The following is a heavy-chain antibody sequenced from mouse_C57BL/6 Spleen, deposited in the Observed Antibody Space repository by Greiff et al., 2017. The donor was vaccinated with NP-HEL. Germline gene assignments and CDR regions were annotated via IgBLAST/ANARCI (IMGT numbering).Heavy chain of an antibody. J-gene: IGHJ1*03. Sequence: QVQLQQSGPELVKPGASVKISCKASGYAFSSSWMNWVKQRPGKGLEWIGRIYPGDGDTNYNGKFKGKATLTADKSSSTAYMQLSSLTSEDSAVYFCARGYGSPYWYFDVCGTGTTVTVSS. CDR2: IYPGDGDT. V-gene: IGHV1-82*01. CDR1: GYAFSSSW. D-gene: IGHD1-1*01. CDR3: ARGYGSPYWYFDV.